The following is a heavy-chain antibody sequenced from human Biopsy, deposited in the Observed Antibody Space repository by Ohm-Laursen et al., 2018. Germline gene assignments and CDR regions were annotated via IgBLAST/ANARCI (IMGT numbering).Heavy chain of an antibody. CDR1: GFTFSDYY. Sequence: SLRLSCSASGFTFSDYYMSWIRQAPGEGLEWISYLSSRGSNIYYADSVKGRFTVSRDNAKNSLYLQMNSLTVEDPAVYYSARDGAGSYHDYWGQGTLVTVSS. J-gene: IGHJ4*02. D-gene: IGHD3-10*01. V-gene: IGHV3-11*01. CDR3: ARDGAGSYHDY. CDR2: LSSRGSNI.